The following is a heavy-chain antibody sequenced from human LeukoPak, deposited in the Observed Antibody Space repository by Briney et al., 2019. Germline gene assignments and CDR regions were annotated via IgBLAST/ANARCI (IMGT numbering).Heavy chain of an antibody. CDR1: GFTFSNAW. CDR2: IKRKTDGGTT. Sequence: GGSLRLSCAASGFTFSNAWMSWVRQAPGKGLEWVGRIKRKTDGGTTDYAAPVKGTFTISRDDSKNTLYLQINSLKTEDTAVYYCTTVLTYYYGSGSYYKIPFDYWGQGTLVTVSS. J-gene: IGHJ4*02. CDR3: TTVLTYYYGSGSYYKIPFDY. V-gene: IGHV3-15*01. D-gene: IGHD3-10*01.